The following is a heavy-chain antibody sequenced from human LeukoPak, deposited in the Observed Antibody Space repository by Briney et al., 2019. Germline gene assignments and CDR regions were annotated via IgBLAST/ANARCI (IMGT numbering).Heavy chain of an antibody. J-gene: IGHJ4*02. CDR2: IWYDGSNK. Sequence: GRSLRLSCAASGFTFSSYGMHWDRQAPGKGLEWVAVIWYDGSNKYYADSVKGRFTISRDNSKNTLYLQMNSLRAEDTAVYYCARSATTPGTFDYWGQGTLVTVSS. CDR3: ARSATTPGTFDY. D-gene: IGHD4-17*01. V-gene: IGHV3-30*19. CDR1: GFTFSSYG.